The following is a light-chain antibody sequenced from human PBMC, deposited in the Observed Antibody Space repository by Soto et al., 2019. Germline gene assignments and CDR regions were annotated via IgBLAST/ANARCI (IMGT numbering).Light chain of an antibody. V-gene: IGKV1-5*03. CDR3: QQYKSYPWT. CDR2: KAS. CDR1: QSISSC. Sequence: DNHMTQSPSTLSASVGDRVTITCRASQSISSCLAWYQQKPGKAPNLLIYKASSLRSGVPSRFSGSGSGTEFTLTISSLQPDDSATYYCQQYKSYPWTFGQGTKVDIK. J-gene: IGKJ1*01.